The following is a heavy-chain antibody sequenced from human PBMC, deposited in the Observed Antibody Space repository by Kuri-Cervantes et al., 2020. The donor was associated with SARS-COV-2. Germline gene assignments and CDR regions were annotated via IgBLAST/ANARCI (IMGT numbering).Heavy chain of an antibody. J-gene: IGHJ2*01. D-gene: IGHD6-13*01. CDR3: ASLAAAGNWYFDL. CDR1: GGSFSGYY. CDR2: INHSGST. Sequence: SETLSLTCAVYGGSFSGYYWSWIRQPPGKGLEWIGEINHSGSTNYNPSLKSRVTISVDTSKNQFSLKLSSVTAADTAVYYCASLAAAGNWYFDLWGRGTLVTVSS. V-gene: IGHV4-34*01.